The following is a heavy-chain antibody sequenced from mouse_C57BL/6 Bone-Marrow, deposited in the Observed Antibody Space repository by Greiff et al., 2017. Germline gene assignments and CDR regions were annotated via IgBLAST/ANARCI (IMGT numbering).Heavy chain of an antibody. V-gene: IGHV1-81*01. CDR1: GYTFTSYG. CDR2: IYPRSGNT. CDR3: ARRVGRGFAY. D-gene: IGHD4-1*01. Sequence: ESGAELARPGASVKLSCKASGYTFTSYGISWVKQRTGQGLEWIGEIYPRSGNTYYNEKFKGKATLTADKSSSTAYMELRSLTSEDSAVYFCARRVGRGFAYWGQGTLVTVSA. J-gene: IGHJ3*01.